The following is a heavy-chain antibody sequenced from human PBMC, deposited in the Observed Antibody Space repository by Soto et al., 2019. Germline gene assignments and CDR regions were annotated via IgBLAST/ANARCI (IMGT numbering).Heavy chain of an antibody. CDR3: ARGRFWSGYYHYNHYFDY. V-gene: IGHV4-34*01. Sequence: ETLSLTCAVYGGSFSGYYWSWIRQPPGKGLEWIGEINHSGSTNYNPSLKSRVTISVDTSKNQFSLKLSSVTAADTAVYYCARGRFWSGYYHYNHYFDYWGQGTLVTVSS. CDR1: GGSFSGYY. J-gene: IGHJ4*02. CDR2: INHSGST. D-gene: IGHD3-3*01.